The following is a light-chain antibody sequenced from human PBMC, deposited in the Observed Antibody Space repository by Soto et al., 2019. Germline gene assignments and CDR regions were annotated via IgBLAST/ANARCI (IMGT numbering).Light chain of an antibody. V-gene: IGLV1-40*01. Sequence: QSVLTQPPSVSGAPGQRVTISCTGSSSNIGAGYDVHWYQQLPGTAPKLLIYGNSNRPSGVPDRFSGSESGTSASLAITGLQAEDEADYYCRSYDSSLSVVFGGGTKLTVL. J-gene: IGLJ2*01. CDR3: RSYDSSLSVV. CDR2: GNS. CDR1: SSNIGAGYD.